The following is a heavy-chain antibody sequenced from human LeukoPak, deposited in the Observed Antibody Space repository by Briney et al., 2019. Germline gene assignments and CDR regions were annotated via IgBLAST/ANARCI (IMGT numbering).Heavy chain of an antibody. CDR2: ISFSGRST. J-gene: IGHJ4*02. V-gene: IGHV3-23*01. D-gene: IGHD3-3*02. Sequence: PGGSLRLSCAVSGFTFSDYAMSWVRQAPGKGLEWVLGISFSGRSTNYADSVKGRFIISRDNSNNTLYLQMNSLRAEDTAVYYCAKVGILARYYFDYWGQGTLVTVSS. CDR3: AKVGILARYYFDY. CDR1: GFTFSDYA.